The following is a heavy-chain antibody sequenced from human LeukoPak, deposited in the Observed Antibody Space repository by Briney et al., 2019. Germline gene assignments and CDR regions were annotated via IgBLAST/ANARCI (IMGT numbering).Heavy chain of an antibody. CDR3: ARGIAVADTGFFDY. V-gene: IGHV3-66*01. CDR2: IYSGGST. CDR1: GFTVSSNY. Sequence: GGSLRLSCAASGFTVSSNYMTWVRQALGKGLEWVSVIYSGGSTYYADSVKGRFTISRDNSKSTLYLQMNSLRVEDTAVYYCARGIAVADTGFFDYWGQGTLVTVSS. J-gene: IGHJ4*02. D-gene: IGHD6-19*01.